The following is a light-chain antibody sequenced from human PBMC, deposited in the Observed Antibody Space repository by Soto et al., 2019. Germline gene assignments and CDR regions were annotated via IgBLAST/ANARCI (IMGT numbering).Light chain of an antibody. CDR2: WAS. CDR3: QQYYTNPRT. V-gene: IGKV4-1*01. CDR1: QSVLSSSNSLSY. J-gene: IGKJ2*01. Sequence: IVMTQSPDSLAVSLGERATINCKSSQSVLSSSNSLSYLAWYQQKPGQPPKLLIYWASTRESGVPDRFSGSGSGTDFTLTISSLQAEDVAGYYCQQYYTNPRTFGQGTKLEIK.